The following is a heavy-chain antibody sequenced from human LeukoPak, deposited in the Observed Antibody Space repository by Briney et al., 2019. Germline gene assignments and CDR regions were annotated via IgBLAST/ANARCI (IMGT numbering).Heavy chain of an antibody. CDR3: ARQPVKSLVGYDY. Sequence: QSGGSLRLSCAASGFTFSSYAMSWVRQAPGKGLEWVSVISGSGDRTYYADSVKGRFTISRDNTKNTVYPQMSSLRPEDTAIYYCARQPVKSLVGYDYWGLGTLVTVSS. J-gene: IGHJ4*02. D-gene: IGHD2-15*01. V-gene: IGHV3-23*01. CDR2: ISGSGDRT. CDR1: GFTFSSYA.